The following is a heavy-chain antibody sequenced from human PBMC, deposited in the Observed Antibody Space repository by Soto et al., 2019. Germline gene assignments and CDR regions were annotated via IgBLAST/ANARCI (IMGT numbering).Heavy chain of an antibody. J-gene: IGHJ4*02. D-gene: IGHD2-8*01. CDR1: GFSFSTYT. CDR3: AKARCTTSNCYVPDY. CDR2: ISGSGGSP. Sequence: PXXSLRLSFAASGFSFSTYTMRWVRRAPGKGLEWVSAISGSGGSPSYADSVQGRFTISRDNPKKTLYLQMNSLRAQDTAVYYCAKARCTTSNCYVPDYWGQGTLVTVSS. V-gene: IGHV3-23*01.